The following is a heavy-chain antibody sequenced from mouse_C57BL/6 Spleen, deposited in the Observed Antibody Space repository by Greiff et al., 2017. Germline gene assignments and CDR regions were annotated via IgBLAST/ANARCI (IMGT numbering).Heavy chain of an antibody. CDR2: INPNNGGT. J-gene: IGHJ3*01. Sequence: EVQLQESGPELVKPGASVKMSCKASGYTFTDYNMHWVKQSHGKSLEWIGYINPNNGGTSYNQKFKGKATLTVNKSSSTAYMELRSLTSEDSAVYYCARSRYYGSTWFAYWGQGTLVTVSA. CDR3: ARSRYYGSTWFAY. D-gene: IGHD1-1*01. CDR1: GYTFTDYN. V-gene: IGHV1-22*01.